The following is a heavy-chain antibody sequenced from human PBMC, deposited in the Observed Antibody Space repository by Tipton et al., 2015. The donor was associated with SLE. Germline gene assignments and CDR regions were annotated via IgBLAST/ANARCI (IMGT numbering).Heavy chain of an antibody. Sequence: QLVQSGAEVKKPGSSVKVSCKVSGGTFSSSVISWVRQAPGQGPEWMGGIIPIFGRGNYAQKFQGRLTITADEATSTAYMELNNLRSEDTAEYYCASVAATERLRVKDGMDAWGQGTTVTVSS. CDR1: GGTFSSSV. V-gene: IGHV1-69*01. J-gene: IGHJ6*02. D-gene: IGHD6-25*01. CDR3: ASVAATERLRVKDGMDA. CDR2: IIPIFGRG.